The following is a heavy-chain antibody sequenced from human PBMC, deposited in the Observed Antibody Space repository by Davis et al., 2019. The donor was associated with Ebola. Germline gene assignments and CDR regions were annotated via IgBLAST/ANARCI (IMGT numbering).Heavy chain of an antibody. J-gene: IGHJ2*01. Sequence: GESLKISCAASGFTFSSYWMTWVRQAPGKGLEWVSAISGSGGSTYYADSVKGRFTISRDNSKNTLYLQMNSLRAEDTAVYYCAKVPYQGWYFDLWGRGTLVTVSS. D-gene: IGHD2-21*01. CDR2: ISGSGGST. CDR1: GFTFSSYW. CDR3: AKVPYQGWYFDL. V-gene: IGHV3-23*01.